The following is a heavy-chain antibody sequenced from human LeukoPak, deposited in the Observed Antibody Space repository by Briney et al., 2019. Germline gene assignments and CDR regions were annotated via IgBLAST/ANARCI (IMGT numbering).Heavy chain of an antibody. Sequence: SETLSLTCAVYGGSFSGHYWSWIRQPPGKGLEWIGEINHSGSTNYNPSLKSRVTISVDTSKNQFSLKLSSVTAADTAVYYCARGRGSSSKGLGGYWGQGTLVTVSS. J-gene: IGHJ4*02. CDR3: ARGRGSSSKGLGGY. CDR2: INHSGST. CDR1: GGSFSGHY. D-gene: IGHD6-6*01. V-gene: IGHV4-34*01.